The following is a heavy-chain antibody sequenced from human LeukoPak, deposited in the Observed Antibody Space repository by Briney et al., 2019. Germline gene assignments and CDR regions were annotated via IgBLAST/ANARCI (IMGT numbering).Heavy chain of an antibody. V-gene: IGHV3-43*02. Sequence: GGSLRLSCVASGLNFDDSAMHWVRQAPGKGLEWVSLISGDGVSTFYADSVKGRFSISRDNSKNSLYLEMNSLRTEDAAMYYCAKESGKFDYWGQGTLVAVSS. CDR1: GLNFDDSA. CDR3: AKESGKFDY. J-gene: IGHJ4*02. CDR2: ISGDGVST.